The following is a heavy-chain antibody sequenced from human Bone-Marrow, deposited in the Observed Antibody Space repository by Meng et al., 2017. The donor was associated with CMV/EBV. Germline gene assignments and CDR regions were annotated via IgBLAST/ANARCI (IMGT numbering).Heavy chain of an antibody. CDR1: GLTFSSYW. D-gene: IGHD6-19*01. CDR2: FNTDGSTT. Sequence: GESLKISCATSGLTFSSYWMHCVRQAAGKGLVWVSRFNTDGSTTAYAASVKGRFTISRDNAKNSLYLQMNSLRAEDTAVYYCARIAVAGNIDDYWGQGTLVTVSS. CDR3: ARIAVAGNIDDY. V-gene: IGHV3-74*01. J-gene: IGHJ4*02.